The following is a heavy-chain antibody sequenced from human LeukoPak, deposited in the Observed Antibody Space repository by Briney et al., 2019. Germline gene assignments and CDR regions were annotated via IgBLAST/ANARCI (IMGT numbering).Heavy chain of an antibody. CDR1: GFTFSSYG. J-gene: IGHJ4*02. Sequence: PGGSLRLSCAASGFTFSSYGMHWVRQAPGKGLEWVAVISYDGSNKYYADSVKGRFTISRDNSKNTLYLQMNSLRAEDTAVYYCARDRRYCGGDCYFTRRYYFDYWGQGTLVTVSS. CDR2: ISYDGSNK. V-gene: IGHV3-30*03. D-gene: IGHD2-21*02. CDR3: ARDRRYCGGDCYFTRRYYFDY.